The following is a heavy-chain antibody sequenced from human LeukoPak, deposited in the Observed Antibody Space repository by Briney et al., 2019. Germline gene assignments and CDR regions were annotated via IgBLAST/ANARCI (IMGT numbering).Heavy chain of an antibody. D-gene: IGHD3-3*01. V-gene: IGHV3-21*01. CDR1: GFTFSSYS. J-gene: IGHJ3*02. Sequence: PGGSLRLSCAASGFTFSSYSMNWVRQVPGKGLEWVSSISSSSTYIYYADSVKGRFTISRDNAKNSLYLQMNSLRAEDTAVYYCARDESLGDLWSGYFDALDIWGQGTMVAVSS. CDR3: ARDESLGDLWSGYFDALDI. CDR2: ISSSSTYI.